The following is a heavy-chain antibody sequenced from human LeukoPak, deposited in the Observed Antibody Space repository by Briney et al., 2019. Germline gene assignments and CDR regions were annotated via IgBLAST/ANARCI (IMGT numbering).Heavy chain of an antibody. J-gene: IGHJ4*02. Sequence: PSETLTLTCTVSGGSINSSNYYWGWIRQPPGKGLEWIGGIYYSGSTYYNPSLKSRVSISVDTSKDQFSLKLSSVTAADTAVYYCARHRDSSGWYDFDYWGQGTLVTVSS. CDR1: GGSINSSNYY. D-gene: IGHD6-19*01. CDR3: ARHRDSSGWYDFDY. CDR2: IYYSGST. V-gene: IGHV4-39*01.